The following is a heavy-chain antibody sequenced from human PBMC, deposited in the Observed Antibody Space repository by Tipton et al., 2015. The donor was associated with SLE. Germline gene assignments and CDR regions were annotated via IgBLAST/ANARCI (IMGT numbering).Heavy chain of an antibody. CDR2: TYTTGGA. V-gene: IGHV4-4*07. D-gene: IGHD3-22*01. Sequence: GLVKPSETLSLTCAVYGGSFSGYYWTWLRQPAGKGLEWIGRTYTTGGAEYNPSLKSRVTMSGDTSKNEFSLKLISVTAADTAVYYCVRGPRGSSGYPSWGRGTLVTVSS. CDR1: GGSFSGYY. J-gene: IGHJ4*02. CDR3: VRGPRGSSGYPS.